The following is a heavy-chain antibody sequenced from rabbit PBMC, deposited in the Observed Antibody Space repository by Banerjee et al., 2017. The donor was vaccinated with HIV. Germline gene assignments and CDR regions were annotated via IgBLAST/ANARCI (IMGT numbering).Heavy chain of an antibody. Sequence: QEQLEESGGDLVKPEGSLTLTCTASGFTLSSYWICWVRQAPGKGLEWIACMDAGSSGSTNYASWAKGRFTISKTSSTTVTLQMTSLTDADTATYFCGRDRGVGYDLNLWGPGTLVTVS. J-gene: IGHJ4*01. CDR2: MDAGSSGST. CDR1: GFTLSSYW. D-gene: IGHD6-1*01. V-gene: IGHV1S45*01. CDR3: GRDRGVGYDLNL.